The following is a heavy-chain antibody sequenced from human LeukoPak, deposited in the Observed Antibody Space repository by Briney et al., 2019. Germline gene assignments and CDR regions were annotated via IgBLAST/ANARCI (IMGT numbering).Heavy chain of an antibody. CDR3: TTGSRIVATIY. Sequence: GGSLRLSCAASGFTFSTYAMHWVRQAPGKGLEWVDRIKSKTDGGTTDYAAPVKGRFTISRDDSKNTLYLQMNSLKTEDTAVYYCTTGSRIVATIYWGQGTLVTVSS. V-gene: IGHV3-15*01. J-gene: IGHJ4*02. D-gene: IGHD5-12*01. CDR2: IKSKTDGGTT. CDR1: GFTFSTYA.